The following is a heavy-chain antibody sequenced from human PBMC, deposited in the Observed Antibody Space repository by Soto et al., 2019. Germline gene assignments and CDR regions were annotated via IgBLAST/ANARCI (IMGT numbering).Heavy chain of an antibody. CDR3: VSDPDGDLDFDY. D-gene: IGHD4-17*01. V-gene: IGHV3-48*01. Sequence: EVPLVESGGELVQPGRSLRLSCAASGFNFPTYAMNWVRQAPGKGLEWLSFIHMTHNVIFYADSVRGRFTISRDNAKDSLYLQMNSLRVEDTAVYYCVSDPDGDLDFDYWGQGTLVTVSS. CDR2: IHMTHNVI. J-gene: IGHJ4*02. CDR1: GFNFPTYA.